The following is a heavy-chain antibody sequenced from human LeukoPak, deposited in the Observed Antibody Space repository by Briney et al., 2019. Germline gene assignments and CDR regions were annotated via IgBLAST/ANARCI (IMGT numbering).Heavy chain of an antibody. CDR3: ARALAARFDS. Sequence: SETLSLTCTVSGPSISSYYWSWIRQPAGKGLEWIGRIYTSGSTNYNPAPKSRVTMSVDTSKNQFSLNLRSVTAADPAVYYCARALAARFDSWGQGTLVTVSS. V-gene: IGHV4-4*07. D-gene: IGHD6-6*01. CDR1: GPSISSYY. J-gene: IGHJ5*01. CDR2: IYTSGST.